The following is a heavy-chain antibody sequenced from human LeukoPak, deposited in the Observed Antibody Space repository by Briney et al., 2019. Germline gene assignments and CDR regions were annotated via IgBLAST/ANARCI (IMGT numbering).Heavy chain of an antibody. J-gene: IGHJ4*02. CDR1: GYSFTSYW. CDR2: IYPGDSDT. D-gene: IGHD4-17*01. V-gene: IGHV5-51*01. CDR3: ARLADGDCDY. Sequence: GESLKISCKGSGYSFTSYWVGWGRQMPGKGLEWMGIIYPGDSDTRYSPSFQGQVTISAEKSSSTAYLQWSSLKASDTAMYYCARLADGDCDYWGQGTLVTVSS.